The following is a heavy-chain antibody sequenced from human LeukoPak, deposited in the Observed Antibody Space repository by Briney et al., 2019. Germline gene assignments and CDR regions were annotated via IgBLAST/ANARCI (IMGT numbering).Heavy chain of an antibody. J-gene: IGHJ4*02. CDR2: IRYDGSNQ. CDR3: AKEGMVTPIDY. Sequence: GGSLRLSCGASGFTFSSYGMPWVRQAPGKGLEWVAFIRYDGSNQYYTNSVKGRFTISRDNSKNTLYVQMNSLRGDDTGVYYCAKEGMVTPIDYWGQGTLVTVSS. V-gene: IGHV3-30*02. D-gene: IGHD2-21*02. CDR1: GFTFSSYG.